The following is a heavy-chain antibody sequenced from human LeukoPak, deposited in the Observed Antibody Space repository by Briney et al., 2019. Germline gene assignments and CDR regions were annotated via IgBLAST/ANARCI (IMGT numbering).Heavy chain of an antibody. CDR2: ISGSGGST. D-gene: IGHD3-9*01. V-gene: IGHV3-23*01. CDR1: GFTVSSNY. Sequence: GGSLRLSCAASGFTVSSNYMSWVRQAPGKGLEWVSAISGSGGSTYYADSVKGRFTISRDNSKNTLYLQMNSLRAEDTAVYYCATHYDILTGYYYYWGQGTLVTVSS. CDR3: ATHYDILTGYYYY. J-gene: IGHJ4*02.